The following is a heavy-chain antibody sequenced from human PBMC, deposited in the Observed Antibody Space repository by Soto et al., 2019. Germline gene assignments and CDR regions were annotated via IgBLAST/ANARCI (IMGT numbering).Heavy chain of an antibody. CDR3: ARADGSGSLGI. J-gene: IGHJ3*02. CDR1: AGSISSYY. V-gene: IGHV4-59*01. D-gene: IGHD3-10*01. Sequence: ASETLSLTCTVSAGSISSYYWSCIRQPAGKGLEWIGYIYYSGSTNYNPSLKSRVTISVDTSKNQFSLKLSSVTAADTAVYYCARADGSGSLGIWGQGTMVTVSS. CDR2: IYYSGST.